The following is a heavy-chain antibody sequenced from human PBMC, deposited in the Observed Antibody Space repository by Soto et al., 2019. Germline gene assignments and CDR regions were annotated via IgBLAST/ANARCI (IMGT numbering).Heavy chain of an antibody. D-gene: IGHD3-9*01. V-gene: IGHV4-39*01. J-gene: IGHJ4*02. CDR3: ARQDILTGYRSHYFDY. CDR1: GGSISSSSYY. CDR2: IYYSGST. Sequence: SETLSLTCTVSGGSISSSSYYWGWIRQPPGKGLEWIGSIYYSGSTYYNPSLKSRVTISVDTSKNQFSLKLSSVTAADTAVYYCARQDILTGYRSHYFDYWGQGTLVTVSS.